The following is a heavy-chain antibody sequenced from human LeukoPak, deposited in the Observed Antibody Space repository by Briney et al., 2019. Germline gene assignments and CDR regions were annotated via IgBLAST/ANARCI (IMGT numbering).Heavy chain of an antibody. Sequence: GGSLRLSCAASGFTFSSYDMHWVRHATGKGLEWVSAIGTAGDTCYPGSVKGRFTISRDNSKNTLYLQMNSLRAEDTAVYYCAKVPDSSAKLGNYWGQGTLVTVSS. CDR2: IGTAGDT. CDR3: AKVPDSSAKLGNY. D-gene: IGHD3-22*01. V-gene: IGHV3-13*01. CDR1: GFTFSSYD. J-gene: IGHJ4*02.